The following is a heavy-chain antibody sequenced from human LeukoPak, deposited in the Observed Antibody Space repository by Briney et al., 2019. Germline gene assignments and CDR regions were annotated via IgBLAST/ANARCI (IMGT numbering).Heavy chain of an antibody. V-gene: IGHV4-59*12. D-gene: IGHD2-8*01. J-gene: IGHJ6*03. CDR3: ARGLSIRMLDYYYYYMDV. Sequence: SETLSLTCTVSGGSISSYYWSWIRQPPGKGLEWIGYIYYSGSTNYNPSLKSRVTISVDTSKNQFSLKLSSVTAADTAVYYCARGLSIRMLDYYYYYMDVWGKGTTVTVSS. CDR1: GGSISSYY. CDR2: IYYSGST.